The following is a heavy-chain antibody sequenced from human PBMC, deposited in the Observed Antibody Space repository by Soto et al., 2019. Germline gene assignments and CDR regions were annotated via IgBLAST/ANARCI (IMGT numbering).Heavy chain of an antibody. CDR3: AKGGQLLTEGGGY. V-gene: IGHV3-9*01. CDR1: GFTFDDYA. J-gene: IGHJ4*02. CDR2: ISWNSGSI. D-gene: IGHD2-2*01. Sequence: EVQLVESGGGLVQPGRSLRLSCAASGFTFDDYAMHWVRQAPGKGLEWVSGISWNSGSIGYADSVKGRFTISRDNAKNSLYLQLNSLRAEDRALYDGAKGGQLLTEGGGYWGQGTLVTVSS.